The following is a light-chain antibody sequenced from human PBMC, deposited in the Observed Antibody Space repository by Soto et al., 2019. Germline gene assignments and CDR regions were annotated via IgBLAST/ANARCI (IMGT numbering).Light chain of an antibody. J-gene: IGKJ2*01. CDR1: QSLLHSNGYNY. CDR3: MQALQRGT. Sequence: DIVMTQSPLSLPVTPGEPASISRRSSQSLLHSNGYNYLDWYLQKPGQSPQLLIYLGSNRSSGVPDRFSGSGSGTDFTLKISRVEAEDVGVYYCMQALQRGTFGQGTKLEIK. CDR2: LGS. V-gene: IGKV2-28*01.